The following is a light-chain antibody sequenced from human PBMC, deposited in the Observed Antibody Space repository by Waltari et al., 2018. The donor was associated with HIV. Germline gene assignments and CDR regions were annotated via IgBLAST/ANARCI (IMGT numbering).Light chain of an antibody. V-gene: IGKV3-15*01. Sequence: EVVVTQTPAALSVFPGEAGTLSCTTSQNVGNNVAWYQKKLAQAPRLLIYGASTRATGVPGKFGGSGSGTEFNFTIASLQAEDSAVYYCQHYDNWSRTFGPGTTVEI. CDR2: GAS. CDR1: QNVGNN. J-gene: IGKJ1*01. CDR3: QHYDNWSRT.